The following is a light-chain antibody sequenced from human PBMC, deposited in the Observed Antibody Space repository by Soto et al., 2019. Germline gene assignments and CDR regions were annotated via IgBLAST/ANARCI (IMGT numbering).Light chain of an antibody. CDR1: QNITNN. CDR2: AAS. J-gene: IGKJ1*01. Sequence: DRVTITCQASQNITNNLSWYQQKPGKAPKLLIYAASSLQSGVPSRFSGSGSGTDFTLTISSLQPEDFATYYCLQDYNYPWTFGQGTKVDIK. CDR3: LQDYNYPWT. V-gene: IGKV1-6*01.